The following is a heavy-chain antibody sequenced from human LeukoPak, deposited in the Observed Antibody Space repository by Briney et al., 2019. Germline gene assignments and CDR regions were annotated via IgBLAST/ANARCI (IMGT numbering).Heavy chain of an antibody. CDR3: ARDGYSSGFYGMDV. Sequence: GASVKVSCKASGGTFSSYAISWVRQAPGQGLEWMGRIIPILGIANYAQKFQGRVTITADKSASTAYMELSSLRSEDTAVYYCARDGYSSGFYGMDVWGQGTTVTVSS. D-gene: IGHD6-19*01. CDR1: GGTFSSYA. J-gene: IGHJ6*02. V-gene: IGHV1-69*04. CDR2: IIPILGIA.